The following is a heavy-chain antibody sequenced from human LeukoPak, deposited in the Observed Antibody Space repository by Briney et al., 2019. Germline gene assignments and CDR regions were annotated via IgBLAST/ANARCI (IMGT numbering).Heavy chain of an antibody. CDR3: ARDTANGATIDY. CDR1: GFIFNSHS. V-gene: IGHV3-21*01. CDR2: ISSTSSYI. D-gene: IGHD1-26*01. J-gene: IGHJ4*02. Sequence: GGSLRLSCAASGFIFNSHSMNWVRQAPGKGLEWVSSISSTSSYIYYADSVKSRFTISRDNAKNSLYLQMNSLRAEDTAVYYCARDTANGATIDYWGQGTLVTVSS.